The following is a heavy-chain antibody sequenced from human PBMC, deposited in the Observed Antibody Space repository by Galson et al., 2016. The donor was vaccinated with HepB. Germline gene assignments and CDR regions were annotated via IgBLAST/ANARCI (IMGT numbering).Heavy chain of an antibody. J-gene: IGHJ6*02. CDR3: ASPYYDFWSGYYPSYYYYGMDV. D-gene: IGHD3-3*01. CDR2: IIPIFGTA. Sequence: SVKVSCKASGGTFSSYAISWVRQAPGQGLEWMGGIIPIFGTANYAQKFQGRVTITADKSTSTAYMELSSLRSEDTAVYYCASPYYDFWSGYYPSYYYYGMDVWGQGTKVTVSS. CDR1: GGTFSSYA. V-gene: IGHV1-69*06.